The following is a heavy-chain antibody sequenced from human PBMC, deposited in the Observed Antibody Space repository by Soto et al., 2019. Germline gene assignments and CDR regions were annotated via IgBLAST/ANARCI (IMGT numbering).Heavy chain of an antibody. CDR3: ARGHDFWSGYYSDMDV. CDR2: INNDESST. J-gene: IGHJ6*03. Sequence: GGSLRLSCAASGFTFSSYWMHWVRQAPGKGLVWVSRINNDESSTSYADSVRDRFTISRDNAKNTLYLQMNSLRAEDTAVYYCARGHDFWSGYYSDMDVWGKGTTVTVSS. V-gene: IGHV3-74*01. CDR1: GFTFSSYW. D-gene: IGHD3-3*01.